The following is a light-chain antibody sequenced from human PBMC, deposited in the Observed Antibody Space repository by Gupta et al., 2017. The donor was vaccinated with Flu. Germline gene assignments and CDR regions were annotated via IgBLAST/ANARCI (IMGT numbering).Light chain of an antibody. CDR1: RSNIGSNY. CDR2: RNK. Sequence: QSVLTHPPSACGTPGQRVIISCSGCRSNIGSNYVYWYQQLPGTAPKLLIYRNKQRPSGVPDRFSGSKSGTSASLAISGLRSEDEADYYCAAWDDSLSGPNYVFGTGTKVTVL. J-gene: IGLJ1*01. V-gene: IGLV1-47*01. CDR3: AAWDDSLSGPNYV.